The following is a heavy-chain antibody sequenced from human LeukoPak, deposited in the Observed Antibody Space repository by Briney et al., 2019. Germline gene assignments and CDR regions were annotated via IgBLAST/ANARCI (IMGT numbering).Heavy chain of an antibody. CDR3: AKGVYSSGWYNWFDP. V-gene: IGHV3-9*01. J-gene: IGHJ5*02. CDR1: GITFDDYA. Sequence: GGSLRLSCAASGITFDDYAMHWVRQAPGKGLEWVSGISWNSGSIGYADSVKGRFTISRDNAKNSLYLQMNSLRAEDTALYYCAKGVYSSGWYNWFDPWGQGTLVTVSS. CDR2: ISWNSGSI. D-gene: IGHD6-19*01.